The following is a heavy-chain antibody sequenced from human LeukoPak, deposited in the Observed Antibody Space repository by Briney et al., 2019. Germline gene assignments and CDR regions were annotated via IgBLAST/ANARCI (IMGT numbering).Heavy chain of an antibody. CDR2: ISNSGGST. V-gene: IGHV3-64*01. CDR1: GFIFSRYG. D-gene: IGHD6-13*01. Sequence: PGGSLRLSCVASGFIFSRYGMHWVRQAPGKGLEYVSAISNSGGSTYYGNSVKGRFTISRDNSKNTLYLQMGSLRGEDMAVYYCARGLITGAAGTYYYYGMDVWGQGTTVTVSS. J-gene: IGHJ6*02. CDR3: ARGLITGAAGTYYYYGMDV.